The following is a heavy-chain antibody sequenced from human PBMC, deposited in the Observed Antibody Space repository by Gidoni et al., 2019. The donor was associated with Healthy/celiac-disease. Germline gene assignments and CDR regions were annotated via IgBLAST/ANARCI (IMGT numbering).Heavy chain of an antibody. CDR1: GYSSTSYW. CDR2: IYPGDSDT. CDR3: ASGYYDFWSGYYDGMDV. D-gene: IGHD3-3*01. V-gene: IGHV5-51*03. J-gene: IGHJ6*02. Sequence: EVQLVQAGAEVKKPGESLKISCKDSGYSSTSYWVGWVRQMPGKGLEWMGIIYPGDSDTRYSPSFQCQVTISADKSISTAYLQWSSLKASDTTMYYCASGYYDFWSGYYDGMDVWGQGTTVTVSS.